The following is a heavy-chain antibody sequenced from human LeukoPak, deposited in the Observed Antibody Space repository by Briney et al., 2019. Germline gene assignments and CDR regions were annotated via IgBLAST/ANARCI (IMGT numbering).Heavy chain of an antibody. D-gene: IGHD2-15*01. CDR3: ASRCSGGSCCDY. CDR1: GGSISSGDYS. J-gene: IGHJ4*02. Sequence: PSQTLSLTCAVSGGSISSGDYSWSWIRQPPGKGLEWIGYIYHSGSTNYNPSLKSRVTISVDKSKNQLSLKLSAVTAADTAVYYCASRCSGGSCCDYWGQGTLVTVSS. CDR2: IYHSGST. V-gene: IGHV4-30-2*01.